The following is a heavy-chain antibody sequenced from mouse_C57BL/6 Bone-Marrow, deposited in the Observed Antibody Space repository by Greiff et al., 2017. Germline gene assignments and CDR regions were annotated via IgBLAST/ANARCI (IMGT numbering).Heavy chain of an antibody. CDR2: IDPENGDT. CDR3: TAARVYVGGPY. D-gene: IGHD1-1*01. Sequence: VQLQQSGAELVRPGASVKLSCTASGFNIKDDYMHWVKQRPEQGLEWIGWIDPENGDTEYASKFQGKATITADTSSNTAYLQLSSLTSEDTAVYYCTAARVYVGGPYWGQGTLVTVSA. J-gene: IGHJ3*01. CDR1: GFNIKDDY. V-gene: IGHV14-4*01.